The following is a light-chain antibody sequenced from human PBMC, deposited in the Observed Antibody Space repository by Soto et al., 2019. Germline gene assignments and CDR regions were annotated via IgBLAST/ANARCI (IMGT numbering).Light chain of an antibody. CDR2: GAS. Sequence: EIVLTQSPATLSVSPGETVTLSCRASQSVSSSLAWYQQQPGRSPRLLIYGASTRATGIPARFSGSGSGTEFTLTLSSLQSEDFAVYHCQQYNNWPPLTFGGGTKVEIK. CDR1: QSVSSS. CDR3: QQYNNWPPLT. J-gene: IGKJ4*01. V-gene: IGKV3-15*01.